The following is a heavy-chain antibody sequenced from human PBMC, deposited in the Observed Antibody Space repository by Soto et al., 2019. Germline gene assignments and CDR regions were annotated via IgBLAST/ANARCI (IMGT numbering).Heavy chain of an antibody. D-gene: IGHD3-16*02. CDR2: IKEDGSEK. CDR1: GFTFSGYW. Sequence: EVHLVESGGHLVQPGGFLRLSCAGSGFTFSGYWMSWVRQAPGKGLEWVANIKEDGSEKYYVDSVEGRFTISRDNAKNSLYLQMNSLRAEDTGVYYCAKHDYVWGSYRTFDYWGQGTVVTVSS. CDR3: AKHDYVWGSYRTFDY. V-gene: IGHV3-7*01. J-gene: IGHJ4*02.